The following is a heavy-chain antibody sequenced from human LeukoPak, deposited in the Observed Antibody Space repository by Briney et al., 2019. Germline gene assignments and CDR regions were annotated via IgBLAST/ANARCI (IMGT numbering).Heavy chain of an antibody. Sequence: GGSLRLSCAASGFTFSSYWMHWVRQAPGKGLVWVSRIKSDGSTNYADSVKGRFTISRDNAKNTVSLQMNSLRAEDTGVYYCARDREVVTAKAQMDVWGKGTTVTVFS. CDR3: ARDREVVTAKAQMDV. J-gene: IGHJ6*04. V-gene: IGHV3-74*01. CDR1: GFTFSSYW. D-gene: IGHD2-21*02. CDR2: IKSDGST.